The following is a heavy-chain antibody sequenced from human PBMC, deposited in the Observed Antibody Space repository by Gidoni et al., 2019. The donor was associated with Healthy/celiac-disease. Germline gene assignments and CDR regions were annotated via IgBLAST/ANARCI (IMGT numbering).Heavy chain of an antibody. Sequence: QVQLVASGGGLVKPGGSLSLSCAAPGFTFSAYYMSLIRQAPGKGLEWVSYISSSSSYTSYADSVKGRFTISRDNAKNALYLQMNSLRAEDTAVYYCARDPDYGASRGAFDIWGQGTMVTVSS. D-gene: IGHD4-17*01. J-gene: IGHJ3*02. CDR2: ISSSSSYT. CDR1: GFTFSAYY. CDR3: ARDPDYGASRGAFDI. V-gene: IGHV3-11*05.